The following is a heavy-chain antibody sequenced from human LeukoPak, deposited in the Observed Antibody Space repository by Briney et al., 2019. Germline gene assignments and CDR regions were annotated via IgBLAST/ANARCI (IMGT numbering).Heavy chain of an antibody. Sequence: SQTLSLTCAISGDSVSSNSAAWNWIRQSPSRGLEWLGRTYYRSKWYNEYAQSMKSRITINPDTSKNQFSLQLNSVTPEDAAVYYCARRSSSWPYYFDYWGQGTLVTVSS. D-gene: IGHD6-13*01. J-gene: IGHJ4*02. CDR2: TYYRSKWYN. V-gene: IGHV6-1*01. CDR3: ARRSSSWPYYFDY. CDR1: GDSVSSNSAA.